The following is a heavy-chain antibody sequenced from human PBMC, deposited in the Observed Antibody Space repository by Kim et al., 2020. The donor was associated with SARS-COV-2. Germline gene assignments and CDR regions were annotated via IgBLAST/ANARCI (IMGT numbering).Heavy chain of an antibody. D-gene: IGHD1-26*01. CDR1: GGSFSGYY. V-gene: IGHV4-34*01. Sequence: SETLSLTCAVYGGSFSGYYWSWIRQPPGKGLEWIGEINHSGSTNYNPSLKSRVTISVDTSKNQFSLKLSSVTAADTAVYYCARGCGSCGHLNWFDTWGQGTLVTVSS. J-gene: IGHJ5*02. CDR2: INHSGST. CDR3: ARGCGSCGHLNWFDT.